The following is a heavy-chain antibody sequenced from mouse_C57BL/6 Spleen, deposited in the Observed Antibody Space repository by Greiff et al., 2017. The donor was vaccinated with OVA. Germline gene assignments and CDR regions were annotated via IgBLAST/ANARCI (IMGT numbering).Heavy chain of an antibody. D-gene: IGHD2-4*01. V-gene: IGHV1-59*01. J-gene: IGHJ3*01. CDR2: IDPSDSYT. Sequence: QVQLQQSGAELVRPGTSVKLSCKASGYTFTSYWMHWVKQRPGQGLEWIGVIDPSDSYTNYNQKFKGKATLTVDTSSSTAYMQLSSLTSEDSAVYYCARRDYDGAWFAYWGQGTLVTVSA. CDR1: GYTFTSYW. CDR3: ARRDYDGAWFAY.